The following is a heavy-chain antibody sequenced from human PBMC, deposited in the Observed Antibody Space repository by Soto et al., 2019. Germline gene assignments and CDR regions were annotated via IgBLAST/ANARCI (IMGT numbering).Heavy chain of an antibody. V-gene: IGHV1-2*02. CDR3: AGGQQLVTYNWFDP. J-gene: IGHJ5*02. Sequence: ASVKVSCKASGYTFTGYYMHWVRQAPGQGLEWMGWINPNSGGTNYAQKFQGRVTMTRDTSISTAYMELSRLRSDDTAVYYCAGGQQLVTYNWFDPWGQGTLVTVSS. CDR2: INPNSGGT. CDR1: GYTFTGYY. D-gene: IGHD6-13*01.